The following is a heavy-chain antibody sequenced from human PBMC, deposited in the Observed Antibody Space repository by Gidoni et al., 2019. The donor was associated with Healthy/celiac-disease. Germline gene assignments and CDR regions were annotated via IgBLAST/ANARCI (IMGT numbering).Heavy chain of an antibody. D-gene: IGHD3-10*01. Sequence: QVQLVESGGGVVQPGRSLRLSCAASGFPFSSYAMHGVRQAPGKGLEWVAVISYDGSNKYYADSVKGRFTISRDNSKNTLYLQMNSLRAEDTAVYYCARDLWFGESKINYYYYGMDVWGQGTTVTVSS. V-gene: IGHV3-30-3*01. CDR1: GFPFSSYA. CDR3: ARDLWFGESKINYYYYGMDV. CDR2: ISYDGSNK. J-gene: IGHJ6*02.